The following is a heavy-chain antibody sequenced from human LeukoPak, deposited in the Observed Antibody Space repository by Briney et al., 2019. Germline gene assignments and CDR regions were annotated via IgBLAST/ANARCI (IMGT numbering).Heavy chain of an antibody. CDR1: GFTFSAHY. D-gene: IGHD3-3*01. Sequence: PGGSLRLSCAASGFTFSAHYMDWVRQAPGKGLEWVGRIREKVNSYTTVYAASVKGRFTISRDDSTNSVFLQMNSLKTEDTAVYYCTPNYDFWSPLGYFQHWGQGTLVTVSS. J-gene: IGHJ1*01. V-gene: IGHV3-72*01. CDR2: IREKVNSYTT. CDR3: TPNYDFWSPLGYFQH.